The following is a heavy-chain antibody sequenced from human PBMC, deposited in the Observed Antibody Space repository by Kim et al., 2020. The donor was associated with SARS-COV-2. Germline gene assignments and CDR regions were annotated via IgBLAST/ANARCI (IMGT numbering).Heavy chain of an antibody. Sequence: ASVKVSCKSXGYIFTDHGIHWVRQAPGQRLEWLGAIYTGNGNTLDSQNFQGRVTLTRDTSASTAHMELSSLKSEDTAVYYCARSGGMDVWGQGTTVTVSS. CDR1: GYIFTDHG. D-gene: IGHD3-10*01. J-gene: IGHJ6*02. V-gene: IGHV1-3*04. CDR3: ARSGGMDV. CDR2: IYTGNGNT.